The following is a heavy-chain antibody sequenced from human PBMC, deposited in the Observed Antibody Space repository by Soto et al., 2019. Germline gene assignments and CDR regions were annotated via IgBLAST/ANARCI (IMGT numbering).Heavy chain of an antibody. Sequence: SETLSLTCTVSGGSISSSSYYWGWIRQPPGKGLEWIGSIYYSGSTYYNPSLKSRVTISVDTSKNQFSLKLSSVTAADTAVYYCARRPTVTPTYYYYYMDVWGKGTTVTVSS. CDR1: GGSISSSSYY. V-gene: IGHV4-39*07. D-gene: IGHD4-4*01. CDR2: IYYSGST. CDR3: ARRPTVTPTYYYYYMDV. J-gene: IGHJ6*03.